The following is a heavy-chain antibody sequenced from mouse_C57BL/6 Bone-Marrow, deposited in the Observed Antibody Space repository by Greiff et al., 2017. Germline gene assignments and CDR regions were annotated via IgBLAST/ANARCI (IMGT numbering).Heavy chain of an antibody. CDR2: IYPGSGST. J-gene: IGHJ2*01. D-gene: IGHD2-3*01. Sequence: QVQLQQPGAELVKPGASVKMSCKASGYTFTSYWITWVKQRPGQGLEWIGDIYPGSGSTNYNEKFKSKATLTVATSSSTAYMQLSSLTSEDSAGYYCAPMISYYFDYWGQGTTLTVSS. CDR3: APMISYYFDY. V-gene: IGHV1-55*01. CDR1: GYTFTSYW.